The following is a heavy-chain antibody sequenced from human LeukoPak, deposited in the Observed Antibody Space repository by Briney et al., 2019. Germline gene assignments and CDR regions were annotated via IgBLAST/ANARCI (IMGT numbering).Heavy chain of an antibody. D-gene: IGHD6-13*01. CDR3: ARGIAAVGTDYFDY. J-gene: IGHJ4*02. CDR2: IYPGDSNT. CDR1: GYSFPDYW. Sequence: GESLKISCKGSGYSFPDYWIGWVRQMPGKGLEWMGIIYPGDSNTVYSPSFQGQVTISADKSVSTAYLQWSSLKASGTAMYYCARGIAAVGTDYFDYWGQGTLVTVSS. V-gene: IGHV5-51*01.